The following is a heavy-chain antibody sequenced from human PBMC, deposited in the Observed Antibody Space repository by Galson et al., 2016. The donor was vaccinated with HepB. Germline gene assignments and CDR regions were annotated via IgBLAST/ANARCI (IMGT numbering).Heavy chain of an antibody. J-gene: IGHJ4*02. CDR3: ATSGGGYHFYYDY. Sequence: LRLSCAASGFSFSDSSMNWVRQAPGKGPEWVSSINFSSGYIHYADSVRGRFTISRDNAKSSLYLHMSSLRAEDTAVYYCATSGGGYHFYYDYWGQGTLVTVSS. CDR2: INFSSGYI. V-gene: IGHV3-21*01. D-gene: IGHD2-21*02. CDR1: GFSFSDSS.